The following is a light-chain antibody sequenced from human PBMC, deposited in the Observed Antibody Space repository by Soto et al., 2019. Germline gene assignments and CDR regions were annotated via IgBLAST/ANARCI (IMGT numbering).Light chain of an antibody. V-gene: IGKV3-20*01. CDR1: QSVSSNF. J-gene: IGKJ5*01. CDR2: GAS. Sequence: EIVLTQSPGTLPLSPGERATLSCRASQSVSSNFLAWYQRKAGQAPRLLIYGASSRATGIPDRFSGSGSGTDFTVTISRLETDHFAVYYCQQYGNSPITFGQGTRLEIK. CDR3: QQYGNSPIT.